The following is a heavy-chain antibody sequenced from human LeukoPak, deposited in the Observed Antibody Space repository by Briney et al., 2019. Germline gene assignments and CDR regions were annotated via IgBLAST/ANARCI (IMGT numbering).Heavy chain of an antibody. CDR3: AHSKNTMVRGGLDY. V-gene: IGHV2-5*02. Sequence: SGPTLVKPTQTLTLTCTFSGLSLSTSGVGVGWIRQPPGKALEWLALIYWDDDKRYSPSLKSRLTITKDTSKNQVVLTMTNMDPVDTATYYCAHSKNTMVRGGLDYWGQGTLVTVSS. CDR2: IYWDDDK. J-gene: IGHJ4*02. D-gene: IGHD3-10*01. CDR1: GLSLSTSGVG.